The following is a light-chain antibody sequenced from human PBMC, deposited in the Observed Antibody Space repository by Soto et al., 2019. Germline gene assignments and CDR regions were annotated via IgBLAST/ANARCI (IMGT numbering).Light chain of an antibody. Sequence: EIVLTQSPGTLSFSPGQRSTRSCRSSQSVSSYLAWYQQKPGQAPRLLIYDASNRATGIPARFSGSGSGTDFTLTISSLEPEDFAVYYCQQRSNWPITFGQGTRLEIK. CDR1: QSVSSY. CDR3: QQRSNWPIT. V-gene: IGKV3-11*01. J-gene: IGKJ5*01. CDR2: DAS.